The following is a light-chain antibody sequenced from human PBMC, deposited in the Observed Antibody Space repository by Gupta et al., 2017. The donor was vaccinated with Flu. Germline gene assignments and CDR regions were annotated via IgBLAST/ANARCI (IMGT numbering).Light chain of an antibody. J-gene: IGLJ3*02. V-gene: IGLV10-54*04. CDR3: SAWDSSRSIWM. CDR2: RNT. CDR1: NNNVGYQG. Sequence: QADLTQSPSMSKALGETATLTCTGNNNNVGYQGAAWLQQHRGHPPKLLTYRNTNRLSGISERFSASRSPNTASLTIIGLQSEDEADYYCSAWDSSRSIWMFGGGTKLTVL.